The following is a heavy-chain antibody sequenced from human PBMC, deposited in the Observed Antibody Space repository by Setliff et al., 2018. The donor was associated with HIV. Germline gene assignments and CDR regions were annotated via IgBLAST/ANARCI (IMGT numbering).Heavy chain of an antibody. V-gene: IGHV4-4*09. CDR2: IYTSGST. Sequence: SETLSLTCTVSGGSISSYYWSWIRQPPGKGLEWIGYIYTSGSTNYNPSVESRVTMTLDTSRDQFSLNLRSVTAADTAVYFCARLIHTGLLYFDFWGLGTLVTVSS. J-gene: IGHJ4*02. CDR3: ARLIHTGLLYFDF. CDR1: GGSISSYY. D-gene: IGHD2-8*02.